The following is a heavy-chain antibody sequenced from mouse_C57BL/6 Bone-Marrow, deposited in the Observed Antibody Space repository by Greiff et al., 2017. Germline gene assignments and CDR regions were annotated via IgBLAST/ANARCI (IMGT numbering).Heavy chain of an antibody. J-gene: IGHJ1*03. V-gene: IGHV1-69*01. Sequence: QVQLQQPGAELVMPGASVKLSCKASGYTFTSYWMHWVKQRPGQGLEWIGDIDPSDSYTNYNQKFKGKSTLTVDKSSSTAYMQLSSLTSEDSAVYYCARGGGNWYFDVWGTGTTVTVSS. CDR1: GYTFTSYW. CDR3: ARGGGNWYFDV. CDR2: IDPSDSYT.